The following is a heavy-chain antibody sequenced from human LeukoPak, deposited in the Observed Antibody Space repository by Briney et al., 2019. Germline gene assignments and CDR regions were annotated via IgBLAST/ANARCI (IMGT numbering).Heavy chain of an antibody. CDR3: AKNFPGRPFDY. D-gene: IGHD1-14*01. CDR1: GFTVSSNY. CDR2: FGTGGDDT. J-gene: IGHJ4*02. V-gene: IGHV3-23*01. Sequence: GGSLRLSCAASGFTVSSNYMSWVRQAPGKGLEWVSSFGTGGDDTYYADSVKGRFIISRDNSKNTLNLQMNSLRAEDTAIYYCAKNFPGRPFDYWGQGVLVTVSS.